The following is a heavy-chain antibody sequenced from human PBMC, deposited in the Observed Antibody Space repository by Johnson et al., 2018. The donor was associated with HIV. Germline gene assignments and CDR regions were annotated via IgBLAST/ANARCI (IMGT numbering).Heavy chain of an antibody. V-gene: IGHV3-30*18. D-gene: IGHD6-13*01. CDR1: GFTFSSYG. J-gene: IGHJ3*02. Sequence: QMQLVESGGGVVQPGRSLRLSCAASGFTFSSYGMHWVRQAPGKGLEWVAVISYDGSNKYYAASVKGRFTISRDNSKNTLYLQMNSLRAEDTAVYYCAKEGWAAAQEGWGAFDIWGQGTMVTVSS. CDR2: ISYDGSNK. CDR3: AKEGWAAAQEGWGAFDI.